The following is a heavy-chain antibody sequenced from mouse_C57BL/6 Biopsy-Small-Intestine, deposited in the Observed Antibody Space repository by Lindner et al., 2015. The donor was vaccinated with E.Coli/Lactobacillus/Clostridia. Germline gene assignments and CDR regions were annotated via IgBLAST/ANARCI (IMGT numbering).Heavy chain of an antibody. J-gene: IGHJ3*01. Sequence: SVKVSCKASGGTFSNDGIAWLRQAPGQGLEWMGEIIPLFGSTNYAQKFQGRITITADTSTNTAYMDLSGLRSEDSAIYYCAREHYAGNSQWVYLDSWGLGTLVTVS. CDR2: IIPLFGST. V-gene: IGHV1-63*02. D-gene: IGHD2-1*01. CDR3: AREHYAGNSQWVYLDS. CDR1: GGTFSNDG.